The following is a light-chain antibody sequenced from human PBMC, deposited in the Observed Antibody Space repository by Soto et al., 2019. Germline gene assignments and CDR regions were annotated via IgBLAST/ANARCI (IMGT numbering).Light chain of an antibody. CDR3: GAWDDRLNGVV. Sequence: QAVVTQPPSASGTPGHRVTMSCSGSSTNIGSNPVNWYQQLPGTAPKTLIYSNNQRPSGVPDRFSGSKSGTSASLAISGLQSEDEADYYCGAWDDRLNGVVFGGGTQLNVL. V-gene: IGLV1-44*01. J-gene: IGLJ7*01. CDR2: SNN. CDR1: STNIGSNP.